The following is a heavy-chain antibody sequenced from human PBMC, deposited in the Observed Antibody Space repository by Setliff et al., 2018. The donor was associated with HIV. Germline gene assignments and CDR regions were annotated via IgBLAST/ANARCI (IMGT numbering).Heavy chain of an antibody. CDR1: GYSFSKYG. CDR2: ISGVNGNT. D-gene: IGHD6-19*01. J-gene: IGHJ3*01. Sequence: ASVTVSCKASGYSFSKYGIRWVRQAPGQGLEGMGWISGVNGNTKYGQNFQGRVTMTIKTSTSTVYMDLRSLTSDDTAVSYCGRVPYKSAWFSRGHNPCDVWGQGTMVTFSS. CDR3: GRVPYKSAWFSRGHNPCDV. V-gene: IGHV1-18*01.